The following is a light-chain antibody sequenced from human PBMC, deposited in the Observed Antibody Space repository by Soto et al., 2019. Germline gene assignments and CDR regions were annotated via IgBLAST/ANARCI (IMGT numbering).Light chain of an antibody. CDR3: QQRSDLST. CDR1: ESVSNY. CDR2: NAS. Sequence: EIVLTQSPATLSLSPGETATLSCRASESVSNYLAWYQQKPCQAPRLLLYNASYRATGSPARFSGRGSATDFSLTISSLGPEDFAVYFCQQRSDLSTFGHGTKLEI. V-gene: IGKV3-11*01. J-gene: IGKJ2*01.